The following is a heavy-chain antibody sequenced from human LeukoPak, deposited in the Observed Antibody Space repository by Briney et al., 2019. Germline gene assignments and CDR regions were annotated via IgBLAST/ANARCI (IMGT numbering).Heavy chain of an antibody. CDR3: ARGGVEHDNSDYTPFDN. V-gene: IGHV3-53*01. Sequence: PGGSLTLSCAASGFSVGTYYMSWVRQATGKGLEWISVIYSGGNTRYADSVKGRFTISRDNSKNTLFLQMNSLRAEDTAVYYCARGGVEHDNSDYTPFDNWGQGTLVTVSS. D-gene: IGHD3-22*01. CDR2: IYSGGNT. CDR1: GFSVGTYY. J-gene: IGHJ4*02.